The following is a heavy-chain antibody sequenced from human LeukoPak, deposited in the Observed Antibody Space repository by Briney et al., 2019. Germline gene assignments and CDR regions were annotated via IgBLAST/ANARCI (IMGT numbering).Heavy chain of an antibody. CDR2: IYHSGST. V-gene: IGHV4-38-2*02. J-gene: IGHJ5*02. CDR3: AREVDAAAAYNWFDP. Sequence: SETLSLTCTVSGYSISSGYYWGWIRQPPGKGLEWIGSIYHSGSTYYNPSLKSRVTISVDTSKNQFSLRLSSVTAADTAVYYCAREVDAAAAYNWFDPWGRGTLVTVSS. D-gene: IGHD2-2*01. CDR1: GYSISSGYY.